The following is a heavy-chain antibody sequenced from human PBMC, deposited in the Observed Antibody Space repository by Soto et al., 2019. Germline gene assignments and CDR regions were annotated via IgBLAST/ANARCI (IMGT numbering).Heavy chain of an antibody. CDR1: SYTFTSDY. J-gene: IGHJ6*02. CDR3: ARTDYPDYYYGMDV. D-gene: IGHD3-10*01. CDR2: INPSCGST. V-gene: IGHV1-46*01. Sequence: SGKVSLRASSYTFTSDYMHWVRQAPGQGLEWMGIINPSCGSTSYAQKFQGRVTMTRDTSTSTVYMELSSLRSEDTAVYYCARTDYPDYYYGMDVWGQGTTVTVS.